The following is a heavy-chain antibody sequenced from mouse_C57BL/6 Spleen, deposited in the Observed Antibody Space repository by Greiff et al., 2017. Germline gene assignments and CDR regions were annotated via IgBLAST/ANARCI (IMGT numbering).Heavy chain of an antibody. D-gene: IGHD4-1*02. CDR3: ARSNSFFDY. J-gene: IGHJ2*01. CDR2: ITPNYGTT. Sequence: VQLQPSGPELVQPGASVTISCKASGYSFTDYYMNWVKQSNGKSLEWIGVITPNYGTTSYNQKFKGKATLTVDQSSSPAYMQLNSLTSEYSAVYYGARSNSFFDYWGQGTTLTVSS. CDR1: GYSFTDYY. V-gene: IGHV1-39*01.